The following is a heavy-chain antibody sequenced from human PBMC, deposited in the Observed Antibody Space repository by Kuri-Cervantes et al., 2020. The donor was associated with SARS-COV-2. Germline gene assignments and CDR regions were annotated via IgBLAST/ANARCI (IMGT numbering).Heavy chain of an antibody. Sequence: GGSLRLSCAASGFTFSSYWMSWVRQAPGKGLEWVANIKQDGSEKYYVDSEKGRFTISRDNAKNSLYLQMNSLRAGDTAVYYCAREAFGYCSGGSCYSHYWGQGTLVTVSS. CDR3: AREAFGYCSGGSCYSHY. V-gene: IGHV3-7*01. CDR2: IKQDGSEK. D-gene: IGHD2-15*01. J-gene: IGHJ4*02. CDR1: GFTFSSYW.